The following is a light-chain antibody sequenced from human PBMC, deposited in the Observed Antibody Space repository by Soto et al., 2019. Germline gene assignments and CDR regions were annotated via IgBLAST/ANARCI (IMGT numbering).Light chain of an antibody. CDR1: RNDIGGYNS. CDR3: SSYTDRKNLV. CDR2: DVT. Sequence: QSVLTQPPSASGSPGQSVTISCTGTRNDIGGYNSVSWYQQHPGKVPKVMIYDVTKRPSGVPDRFSGSKSGNTASLTVSALQAEDEADYYCSSYTDRKNLVLGTGTKVTAL. V-gene: IGLV2-8*01. J-gene: IGLJ1*01.